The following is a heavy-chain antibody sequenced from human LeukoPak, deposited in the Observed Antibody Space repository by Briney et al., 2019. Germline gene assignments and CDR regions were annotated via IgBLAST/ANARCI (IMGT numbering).Heavy chain of an antibody. Sequence: SETLSLTCTVSGGSISSYYWSWIRQPPGKGLEWIGYIYYSGSTNYSPSLKSRVTISVDTSKNQFSLKLSSVTAADTAVYYCARDRGEEAPHFDYWGQGTLVTVSS. CDR3: ARDRGEEAPHFDY. J-gene: IGHJ4*02. CDR2: IYYSGST. CDR1: GGSISSYY. D-gene: IGHD3-10*01. V-gene: IGHV4-59*01.